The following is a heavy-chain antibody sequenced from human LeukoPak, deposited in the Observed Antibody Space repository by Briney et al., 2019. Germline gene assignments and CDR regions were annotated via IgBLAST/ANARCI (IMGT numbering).Heavy chain of an antibody. CDR3: AKRSTQTTPSNYIYFYMDV. V-gene: IGHV3-74*01. CDR1: GFTFSSYW. J-gene: IGHJ6*03. CDR2: IHLDGRTT. D-gene: IGHD4-11*01. Sequence: GGSLRLSCAASGFTFSSYWMHWVRQRPGKGLVWVSRIHLDGRTTNYADSVKGRFTISRDNAKNTLSLEMNSLRAEDTAVYYCAKRSTQTTPSNYIYFYMDVWGKGTTVTVS.